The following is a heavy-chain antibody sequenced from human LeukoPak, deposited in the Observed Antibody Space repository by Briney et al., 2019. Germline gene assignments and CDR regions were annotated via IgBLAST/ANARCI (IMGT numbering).Heavy chain of an antibody. D-gene: IGHD2-21*02. V-gene: IGHV1-69*04. J-gene: IGHJ4*02. Sequence: GSSVKVSCKASGGTFSSYAISWVRQAPGQGLEWMGRIIPILGIANYAQKFQGRVTMTRDTSISTAYMELSRLRSDDTAVYYCARGGLMVTIDYWGQGTLVTVSS. CDR3: ARGGLMVTIDY. CDR1: GGTFSSYA. CDR2: IIPILGIA.